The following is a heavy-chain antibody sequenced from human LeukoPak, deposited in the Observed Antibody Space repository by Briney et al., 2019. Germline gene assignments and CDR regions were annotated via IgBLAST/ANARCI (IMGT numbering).Heavy chain of an antibody. CDR3: ARDATYCTNGVCLGWFDP. V-gene: IGHV1-18*01. D-gene: IGHD2-8*01. Sequence: ASVKVSCKASGYTFTSYGISWVGQAPGQGLEWMGWIISSNGNTNYAQKLQDRVTMTTDTSTSTAYMELRSLRSDDTAVYYCARDATYCTNGVCLGWFDPWGQGTLVTVSS. CDR2: IISSNGNT. CDR1: GYTFTSYG. J-gene: IGHJ5*02.